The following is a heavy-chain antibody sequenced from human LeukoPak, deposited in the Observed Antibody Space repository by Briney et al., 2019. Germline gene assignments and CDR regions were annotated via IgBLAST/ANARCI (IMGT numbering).Heavy chain of an antibody. CDR3: AREGGSYSGGGYFDY. D-gene: IGHD1-26*01. CDR2: IYTSGST. Sequence: PSETLSLTCTVSGGSISSGSYYWSWIRQPAGKGLEWIGRIYTSGSTNYNPSLKSRVTISVDTSKNQFSLKLSSVTAADTAVYYCAREGGSYSGGGYFDYWGQGTLVTVSS. J-gene: IGHJ4*02. V-gene: IGHV4-61*02. CDR1: GGSISSGSYY.